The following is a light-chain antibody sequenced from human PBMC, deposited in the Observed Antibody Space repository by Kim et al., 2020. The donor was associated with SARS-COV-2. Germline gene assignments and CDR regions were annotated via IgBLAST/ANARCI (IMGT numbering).Light chain of an antibody. J-gene: IGKJ1*01. CDR2: GAS. CDR3: QQYNNWPPWT. V-gene: IGKV3D-15*01. Sequence: SPGESATLSCRASQSVGSNLAWYQQKPGQAPRLLIYGASTRATGIPARFSGSGSGTDFTLTISSLQSEDFAVYYCQQYNNWPPWTFGQGIKVDIK. CDR1: QSVGSN.